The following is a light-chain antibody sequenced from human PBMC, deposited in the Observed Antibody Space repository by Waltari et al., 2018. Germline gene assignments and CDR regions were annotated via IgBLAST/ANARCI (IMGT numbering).Light chain of an antibody. J-gene: IGKJ1*01. Sequence: DIQMTQSHSTLSASVGDKVTITCRASQTINNWLAWYQLKPGKAPKRLIYGASTLDSGVPSRFTGSQSETDFTLTISSLQPDDFATYYCQQYHTFSGSFGQGTKVEVK. V-gene: IGKV1-5*03. CDR2: GAS. CDR1: QTINNW. CDR3: QQYHTFSGS.